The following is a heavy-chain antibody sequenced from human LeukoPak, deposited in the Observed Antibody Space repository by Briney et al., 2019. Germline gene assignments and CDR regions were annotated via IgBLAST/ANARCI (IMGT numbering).Heavy chain of an antibody. J-gene: IGHJ4*02. CDR2: IASGFQT. Sequence: AGGSLRLSCTASGFTLGSHDMHWVRQTTGEGLEWVAAIASGFQTFYAGSVKGRFTVSREDAKNSLYLQMNSLRARDTAVYYCVREARGYHYTYFDYWGQGTLVTVSS. V-gene: IGHV3-13*01. D-gene: IGHD5-18*01. CDR1: GFTLGSHD. CDR3: VREARGYHYTYFDY.